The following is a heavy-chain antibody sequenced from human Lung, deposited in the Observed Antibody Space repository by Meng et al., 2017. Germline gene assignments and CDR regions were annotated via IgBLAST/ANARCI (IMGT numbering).Heavy chain of an antibody. CDR2: ISSDSRYI. V-gene: IGHV3-21*01. CDR3: ARFETVGVATGDF. D-gene: IGHD2-15*01. Sequence: EVQLVESGGGLVTPGGSLRLSCAASGFTFSNYSMNWVRQAPGKGREWVSSISSDSRYIFYADSVKGRFTISRDNAKNSLYLLMIGLRPEDTAVFYCARFETVGVATGDFWGQGTLVTVSS. J-gene: IGHJ4*02. CDR1: GFTFSNYS.